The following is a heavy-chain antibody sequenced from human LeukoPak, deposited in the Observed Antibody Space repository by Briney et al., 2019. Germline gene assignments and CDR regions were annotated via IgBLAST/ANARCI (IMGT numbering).Heavy chain of an antibody. CDR2: IIPIFGTA. V-gene: IGHV1-69*05. CDR3: ARARHTAMGYYFDY. D-gene: IGHD5-18*01. CDR1: GGTFSSYA. Sequence: GASVKVSCKASGGTFSSYAISGVRQAPGQGLEWMGGIIPIFGTANYAQKFQGRVTITTDESTSTAYMELSSLRSEDTAVYYCARARHTAMGYYFDYWGQGTLVTVSS. J-gene: IGHJ4*02.